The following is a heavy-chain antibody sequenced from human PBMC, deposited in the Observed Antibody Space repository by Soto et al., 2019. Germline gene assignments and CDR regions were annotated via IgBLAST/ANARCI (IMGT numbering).Heavy chain of an antibody. V-gene: IGHV1-8*01. D-gene: IGHD1-20*01. CDR1: GYMFSTYD. J-gene: IGHJ5*02. CDR3: ARDHRYNWNDEGWFDP. CDR2: LNPNSGNT. Sequence: QVQLVQSGAEVKKPGASVKVSCKASGYMFSTYDINWVRQAPGQGLEWMGWLNPNSGNTGYAQKFQGRVTMTRNTSINTAYMELSSLGSDDTAVYYCARDHRYNWNDEGWFDPWGQGTPVTVSS.